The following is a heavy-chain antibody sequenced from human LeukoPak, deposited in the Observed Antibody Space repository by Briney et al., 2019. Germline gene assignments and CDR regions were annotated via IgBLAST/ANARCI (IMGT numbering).Heavy chain of an antibody. CDR1: GFTLSDYY. V-gene: IGHV3-11*01. Sequence: PGGSLRLSCAASGFTLSDYYMGWIRQAPGKGLEWVSYISSSGSTIYYADSVKGRFTISRDNAKNSLYLQMNSLRAEDTAVYYCAREGGYYDSSGYQDYWGQGTLVTVSS. D-gene: IGHD3-22*01. CDR3: AREGGYYDSSGYQDY. J-gene: IGHJ4*02. CDR2: ISSSGSTI.